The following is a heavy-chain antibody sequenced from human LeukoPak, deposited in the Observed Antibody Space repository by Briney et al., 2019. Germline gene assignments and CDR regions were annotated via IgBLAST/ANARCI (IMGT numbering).Heavy chain of an antibody. CDR2: IDPSGGST. Sequence: ASVKVSCKASGYTFTSYYMHWVRQAPGQGLEWMGIIDPSGGSTSYAQKFQGRVTMTRDTSTSTVYMELSSLRSEDTAVYYCAREGDCYDTRYYFDYWGQGTLVTVSS. D-gene: IGHD2-21*01. CDR3: AREGDCYDTRYYFDY. J-gene: IGHJ4*02. V-gene: IGHV1-46*01. CDR1: GYTFTSYY.